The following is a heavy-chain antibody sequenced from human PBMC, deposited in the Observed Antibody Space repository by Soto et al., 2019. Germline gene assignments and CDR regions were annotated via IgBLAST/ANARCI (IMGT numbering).Heavy chain of an antibody. CDR1: GFTFSSYA. D-gene: IGHD6-6*01. Sequence: GGSLRLSCAASGFTFSSYAMSWVRQAPGKGLEWVSAISGSGGSTCYADSVKGWFIISRDNFKNTLYLQINSLGAEDTAVYYWSKGKIAARLSYFDYSGQGTLVTVST. J-gene: IGHJ4*02. CDR2: ISGSGGST. V-gene: IGHV3-23*01. CDR3: SKGKIAARLSYFDY.